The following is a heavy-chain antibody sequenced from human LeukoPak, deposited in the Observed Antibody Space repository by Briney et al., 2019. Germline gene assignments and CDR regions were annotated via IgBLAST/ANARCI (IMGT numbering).Heavy chain of an antibody. D-gene: IGHD4-17*01. CDR2: IWYDGSNK. Sequence: GRSLRLSCAASGFTFSSYGMHWVRQAPGKGLEWVAVIWYDGSNKYYADSVKGRFTISRDNSKNTLYLQMNSLRAEDTAVYYCAKAPHDDYGDYGIDYWGQGTLVTVSS. V-gene: IGHV3-33*06. CDR1: GFTFSSYG. CDR3: AKAPHDDYGDYGIDY. J-gene: IGHJ4*02.